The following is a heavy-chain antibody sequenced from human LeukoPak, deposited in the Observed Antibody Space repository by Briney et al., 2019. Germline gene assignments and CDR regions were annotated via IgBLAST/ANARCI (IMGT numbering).Heavy chain of an antibody. CDR1: GFTFSSYG. Sequence: GGSLRLSCAASGFTFSSYGMHWARQAPGKGLEWVAVIWYDGSNKYYADSVKGRFTISRDNSKNTLYLQMNSLRAEDTAAYYCAKVGRYCSSTSCRNYYYYYMDVWGKGTTVTVSS. J-gene: IGHJ6*03. CDR2: IWYDGSNK. V-gene: IGHV3-33*06. CDR3: AKVGRYCSSTSCRNYYYYYMDV. D-gene: IGHD2-2*01.